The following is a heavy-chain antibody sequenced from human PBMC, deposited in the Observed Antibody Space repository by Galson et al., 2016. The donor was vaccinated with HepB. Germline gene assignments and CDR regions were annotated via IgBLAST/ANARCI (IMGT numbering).Heavy chain of an antibody. V-gene: IGHV4-4*02. Sequence: ETLSLTCAVSGASISDSNWWTWVRQVPEKGLEWLGEIYHTGTSNNNPFLSSRFTLSVDKSRNQFSLNVTSVTAADTAVYHCARASIIPGARMIFDPWGQGTLVTVSS. J-gene: IGHJ5*02. D-gene: IGHD2-2*01. CDR3: ARASIIPGARMIFDP. CDR2: IYHTGTS. CDR1: GASISDSNW.